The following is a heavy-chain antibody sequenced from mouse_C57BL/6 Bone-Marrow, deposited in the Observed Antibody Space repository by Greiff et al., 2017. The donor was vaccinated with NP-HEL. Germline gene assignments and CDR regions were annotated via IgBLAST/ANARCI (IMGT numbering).Heavy chain of an antibody. CDR1: GYTFTSYG. D-gene: IGHD1-1*01. CDR2: IYPRSGNT. V-gene: IGHV1-81*01. Sequence: VQLQQSGAELARPGASVKLSCKASGYTFTSYGISWVKQRTGQGLEWIGEIYPRSGNTYYNEKFKGKATLTADKSSSTAYMELRSLTSEDSAVYFCARWEITTVVDWFAYWGQGTLVTVSA. J-gene: IGHJ3*01. CDR3: ARWEITTVVDWFAY.